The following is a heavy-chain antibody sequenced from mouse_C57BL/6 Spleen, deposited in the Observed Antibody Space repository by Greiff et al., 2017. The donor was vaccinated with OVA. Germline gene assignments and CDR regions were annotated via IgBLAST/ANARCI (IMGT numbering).Heavy chain of an antibody. CDR2: ISLKSDTYAT. CDR1: GFTFSNYW. Sequence: EVMLVESGGGLVQPGGSMKLSCVASGFTFSNYWMNWVRQSPEKGLEWVAQISLKSDTYATHYAESVKGRFTISRDDSKSGVYLQMNNLRAEDTGIYSCTYAYNGAWFAYWGQGTLVTVSA. CDR3: TYAYNGAWFAY. J-gene: IGHJ3*01. D-gene: IGHD6-1*01. V-gene: IGHV6-3*01.